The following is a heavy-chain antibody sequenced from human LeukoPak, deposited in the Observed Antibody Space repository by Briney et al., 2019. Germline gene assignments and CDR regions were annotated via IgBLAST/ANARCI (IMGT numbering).Heavy chain of an antibody. J-gene: IGHJ4*02. CDR2: ISGSGSST. Sequence: GGSLRLSCATSGFTFSSYAMHWVRQAPGKGLEWVSSISGSGSSTWYADSVKGRFTISRDNSKNTLYLQMNSLRAEDTAVYYCARADSYGLFDYWGQGTLVTVSS. V-gene: IGHV3-23*01. CDR3: ARADSYGLFDY. CDR1: GFTFSSYA. D-gene: IGHD5-18*01.